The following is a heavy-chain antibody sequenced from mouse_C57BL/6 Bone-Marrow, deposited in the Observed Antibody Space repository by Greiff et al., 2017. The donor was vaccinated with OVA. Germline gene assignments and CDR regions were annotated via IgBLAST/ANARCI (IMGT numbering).Heavy chain of an antibody. D-gene: IGHD2-12*01. J-gene: IGHJ4*01. CDR3: ARRVRLRRKAMDY. CDR2: IYPRNGST. V-gene: IGHV1-81*01. Sequence: VQLQQSGAELARPGASVKLSCKASGYTFTSYGISWVKQRTGQGLEWIGEIYPRNGSTYYNEKFKGKATLTADKSSSTAYMELRSLTSEDSEVYVCARRVRLRRKAMDYWGQGTSVTVSS. CDR1: GYTFTSYG.